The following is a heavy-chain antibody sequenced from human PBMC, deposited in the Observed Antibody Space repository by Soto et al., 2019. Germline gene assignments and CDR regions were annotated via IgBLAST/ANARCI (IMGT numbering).Heavy chain of an antibody. CDR2: ISTAGNS. CDR1: GFSFSRYD. J-gene: IGHJ2*01. D-gene: IGHD2-21*02. Sequence: EVQLLESGGGLVQPGGSLRLSCAASGFSFSRYDMHWVRQPIGRGLEWVSAISTAGNSHYADSVKRRFTVSRENAKNSLYLQLNGLTVGDTALYYCAREWEVTGYWYFDLWGRGTLVTVSS. CDR3: AREWEVTGYWYFDL. V-gene: IGHV3-13*01.